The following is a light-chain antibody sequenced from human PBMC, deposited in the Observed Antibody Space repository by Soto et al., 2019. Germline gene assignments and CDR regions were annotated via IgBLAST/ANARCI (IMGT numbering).Light chain of an antibody. CDR3: QQYGSSPPT. CDR1: QSITYGY. J-gene: IGKJ1*01. Sequence: EIVLTQSPGTLSLSPGERATLSCRSSQSITYGYLAWYQHKPGQAPRLLIFGPSSRASGIPDRFSGGGSGTDFSLTISRLEPEDVAVYFCQQYGSSPPTLGQGTKVDIK. CDR2: GPS. V-gene: IGKV3-20*01.